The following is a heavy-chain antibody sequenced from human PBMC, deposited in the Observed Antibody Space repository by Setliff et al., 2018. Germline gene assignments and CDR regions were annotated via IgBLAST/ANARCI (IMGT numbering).Heavy chain of an antibody. CDR2: ISSSGTSI. V-gene: IGHV3-11*04. J-gene: IGHJ4*02. CDR1: GFTFSDYY. CDR3: ARGSSSSGVDY. D-gene: IGHD6-6*01. Sequence: GESLKISCAASGFTFSDYYMNWIRQAPGKGLEWISYISSSGTSIYYADSVKGRFTISKDNAKNSLYLQMNSLRAEDTAVYYCARGSSSSGVDYWGQGTLVTGSS.